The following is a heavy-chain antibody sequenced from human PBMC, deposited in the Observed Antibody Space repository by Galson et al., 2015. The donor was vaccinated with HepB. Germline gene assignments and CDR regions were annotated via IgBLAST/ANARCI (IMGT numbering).Heavy chain of an antibody. CDR1: GATFSHYG. Sequence: SLRLSCAVSGATFSHYGMHWVRQAPGKGLEWVAGIWADGTKKFYAESVQGRFTISRDNSKNILYLQMDSLRVEDTAAYFCTRGGSGSRPESYFDYWGQGTLVTVSS. CDR2: IWADGTKK. V-gene: IGHV3-33*01. D-gene: IGHD1-26*01. J-gene: IGHJ4*02. CDR3: TRGGSGSRPESYFDY.